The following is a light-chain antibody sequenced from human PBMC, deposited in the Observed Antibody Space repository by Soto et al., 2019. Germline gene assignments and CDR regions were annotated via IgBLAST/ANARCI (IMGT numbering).Light chain of an antibody. Sequence: EIVMTQSPATLPVSPGERATLSCRASQSVSSNLAWYQQKPGQAPRLLIYGASTRATGIPARFSGSGSGTEFTLTISSLQSEDFAVYCCQQYNNWPPTFGQGTKVEIQ. J-gene: IGKJ1*01. CDR2: GAS. CDR3: QQYNNWPPT. V-gene: IGKV3-15*01. CDR1: QSVSSN.